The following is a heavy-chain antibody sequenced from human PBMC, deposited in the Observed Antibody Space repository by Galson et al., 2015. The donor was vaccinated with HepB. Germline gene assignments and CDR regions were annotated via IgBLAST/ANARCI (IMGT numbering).Heavy chain of an antibody. Sequence: SVKVSCKASGFTFTSSAVQWVRQARGQRLEWIGWIVVGSGNTNYAQKFQERVTITRDMSTSTAYMELSSLRSEDTAVYYCAADLLRYFDLPPRGYFDYWGQGTLVTVSS. D-gene: IGHD3-9*01. CDR1: GFTFTSSA. CDR2: IVVGSGNT. V-gene: IGHV1-58*01. CDR3: AADLLRYFDLPPRGYFDY. J-gene: IGHJ4*02.